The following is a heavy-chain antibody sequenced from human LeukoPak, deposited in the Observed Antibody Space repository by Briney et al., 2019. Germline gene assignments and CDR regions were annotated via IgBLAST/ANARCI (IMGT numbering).Heavy chain of an antibody. V-gene: IGHV3-23*01. J-gene: IGHJ3*01. CDR2: ISYSGANS. D-gene: IGHD3-16*02. CDR1: GFTFSGSA. CDR3: ARDMQLST. Sequence: GGSLRLSCAASGFTFSGSAMSWVRQAPGEGLEWVSLISYSGANSYCTDSVRGRFTISRDNSKDTLFLQMNSLRAEDTAIYYCARDMQLSTWGRGTMVTVSS.